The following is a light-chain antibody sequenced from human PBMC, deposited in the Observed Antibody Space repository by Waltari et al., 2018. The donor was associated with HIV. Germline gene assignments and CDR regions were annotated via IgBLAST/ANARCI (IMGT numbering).Light chain of an antibody. V-gene: IGKV3-11*01. CDR3: QQRKNWPLT. CDR1: QTISGF. J-gene: IGKJ4*01. CDR2: DTS. Sequence: EIVLTPSPATLSLSPGERATLSCRASQTISGFLVWYQQKPGQAPRLVMYDTSTRATGIPARFSGSGSGTDFTLTISSLGPEDFAVYYCQQRKNWPLTFGGGTKLEIK.